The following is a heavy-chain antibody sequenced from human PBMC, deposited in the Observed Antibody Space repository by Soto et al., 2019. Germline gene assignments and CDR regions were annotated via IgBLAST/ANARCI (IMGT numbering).Heavy chain of an antibody. V-gene: IGHV4-31*03. D-gene: IGHD1-1*01. CDR2: IYYSGRT. Sequence: QVQLQESGPGLVKPSQTLSLTCTVSGGSISSGDYYWSWIRQHPGKGLEWIGYIYYSGRTYYNPSLKCRVTIAVDTSKNRCSLKLSSVTAADTAVYYCARWPQLKPRFDYWGQGTRVTVSS. J-gene: IGHJ4*02. CDR1: GGSISSGDYY. CDR3: ARWPQLKPRFDY.